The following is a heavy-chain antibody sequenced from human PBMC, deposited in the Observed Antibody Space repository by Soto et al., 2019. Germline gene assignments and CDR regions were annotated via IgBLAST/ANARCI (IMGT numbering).Heavy chain of an antibody. Sequence: PSETLSLTCTVSGGSISTYYWTWIRQCPGRGPEWIGYVYHSGTTNYNPSLESRVTMSLDTSKNQFSLKLSALTTADTAVYYCANRDRGGRCRGVFGWWSQGSLV. CDR1: GGSISTYY. J-gene: IGHJ4*02. V-gene: IGHV4-59*03. D-gene: IGHD2-8*01. CDR3: ANRDRGGRCRGVFGW. CDR2: VYHSGTT.